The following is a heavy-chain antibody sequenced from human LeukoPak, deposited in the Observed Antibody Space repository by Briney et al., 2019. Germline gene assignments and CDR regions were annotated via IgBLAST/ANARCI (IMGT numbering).Heavy chain of an antibody. D-gene: IGHD5-24*01. J-gene: IGHJ4*02. CDR3: ARAYKMATIRTPARTRYYFDY. V-gene: IGHV1-69*13. CDR1: GGTFSSYA. CDR2: IIPIFGTA. Sequence: SVKVSCKASGGTFSSYAISWVRQAPGQGLEWMGGIIPIFGTANYAQKFQGRVTITADESTSTACMELSSLRSEDTAVYYCARAYKMATIRTPARTRYYFDYWAREPWSPSPQ.